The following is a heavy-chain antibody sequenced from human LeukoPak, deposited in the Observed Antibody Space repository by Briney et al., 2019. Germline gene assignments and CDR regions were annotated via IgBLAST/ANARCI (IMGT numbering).Heavy chain of an antibody. J-gene: IGHJ4*02. CDR3: ARGTDYYYGSGSIN. Sequence: PGGSLRLSCAASGFTFSSYEMNWVRQAPGKGLEWVSYISSSGSTIYYADSVKGRFTISRDNAKNSLYLQMNSLRAEDTAVYYCARGTDYYYGSGSINWGQGTLVTVSS. CDR1: GFTFSSYE. CDR2: ISSSGSTI. V-gene: IGHV3-48*03. D-gene: IGHD3-10*01.